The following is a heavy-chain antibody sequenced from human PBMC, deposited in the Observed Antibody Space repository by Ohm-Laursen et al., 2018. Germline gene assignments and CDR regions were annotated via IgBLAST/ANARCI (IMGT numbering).Heavy chain of an antibody. Sequence: SLRLSCAASGFTFSNYWMHWVRQAPGKGLVWVSRINSDGSSISYADSVKGRFTISRDNAKNLLYLQLNSLRVEDTAVYYCARDSSRRAREGGMDVWGQGTVVTVSS. CDR2: INSDGSSI. V-gene: IGHV3-74*01. D-gene: IGHD6-6*01. CDR1: GFTFSNYW. CDR3: ARDSSRRAREGGMDV. J-gene: IGHJ6*02.